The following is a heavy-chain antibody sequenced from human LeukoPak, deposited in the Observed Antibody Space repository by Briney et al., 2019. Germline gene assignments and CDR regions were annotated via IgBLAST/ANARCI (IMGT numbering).Heavy chain of an antibody. CDR2: IYPGDSDT. CDR3: ARPNGGRLWAWYFDY. CDR1: GYSFATYW. D-gene: IGHD7-27*01. J-gene: IGHJ4*02. V-gene: IGHV5-51*01. Sequence: GESLKISCKASGYSFATYWIGWMRQTPGKGLEWMGLIYPGDSDTRYSPSFQGQVTISADKSISSTSLQWRSLKASDTAMYYCARPNGGRLWAWYFDYWGQGTPVTVSS.